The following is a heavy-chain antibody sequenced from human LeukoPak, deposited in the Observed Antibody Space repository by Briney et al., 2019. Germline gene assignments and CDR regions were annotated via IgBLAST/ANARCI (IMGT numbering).Heavy chain of an antibody. Sequence: PGGSPRLSCAASGFTFSSYAMSWVRQAPGKGLEWVSAISGSGGSTYYADSVKGRFTISRDNSKNTLYLQMNSLRAEDTAVYYCAKDRGSSSWFSCFDYWGQGTLVTVSS. CDR3: AKDRGSSSWFSCFDY. D-gene: IGHD6-13*01. V-gene: IGHV3-23*01. CDR2: ISGSGGST. CDR1: GFTFSSYA. J-gene: IGHJ4*02.